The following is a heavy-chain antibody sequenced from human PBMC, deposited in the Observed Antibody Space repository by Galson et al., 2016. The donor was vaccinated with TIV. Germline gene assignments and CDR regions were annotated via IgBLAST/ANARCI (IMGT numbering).Heavy chain of an antibody. CDR1: GFIFSNYE. CDR2: ITSGWGPT. V-gene: IGHV3-48*03. Sequence: SLRLSCAASGFIFSNYEMNRVRQAPGKGLEWISYITSGWGPTYYAESVKGRLSISRDNTKNSLYLQMNSLRPEDTAVYYCVREAVMSFGVDVFDVWGQGTVVTVSS. J-gene: IGHJ3*01. CDR3: VREAVMSFGVDVFDV. D-gene: IGHD3/OR15-3a*01.